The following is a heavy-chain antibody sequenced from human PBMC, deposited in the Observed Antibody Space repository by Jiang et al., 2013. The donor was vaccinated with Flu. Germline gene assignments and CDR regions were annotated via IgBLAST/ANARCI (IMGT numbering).Heavy chain of an antibody. J-gene: IGHJ6*02. Sequence: GAEVKKPGESLRISCKGSGYSFTSYWISWVRQMPGKGLEWMGRIDPSDSYTNYSPSFQGHVTISADKSISTAYLQWSSLKASDTAMYYCARLGIEGYCSSTSCADYYYYYGMDVWGQGTTVTVSS. V-gene: IGHV5-10-1*01. CDR1: GYSFTSYW. CDR3: ARLGIEGYCSSTSCADYYYYYGMDV. CDR2: IDPSDSYT. D-gene: IGHD2-2*01.